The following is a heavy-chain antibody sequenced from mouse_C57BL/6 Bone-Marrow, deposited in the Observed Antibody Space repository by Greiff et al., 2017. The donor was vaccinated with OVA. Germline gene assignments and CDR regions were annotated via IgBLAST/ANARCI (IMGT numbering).Heavy chain of an antibody. V-gene: IGHV1-80*01. CDR2: IYPGDGDT. Sequence: QVQLKESGAELVKPGASVKISCKASGYAFSSYWMNWVKQRPGKGLEWIGQIYPGDGDTNYNGKFKGKATLTADKSSSTAYMQLSSLTSEDSAVYFWARRTTVVASHYWYFDVWGTGTTVTVSS. CDR3: ARRTTVVASHYWYFDV. J-gene: IGHJ1*03. CDR1: GYAFSSYW. D-gene: IGHD1-1*01.